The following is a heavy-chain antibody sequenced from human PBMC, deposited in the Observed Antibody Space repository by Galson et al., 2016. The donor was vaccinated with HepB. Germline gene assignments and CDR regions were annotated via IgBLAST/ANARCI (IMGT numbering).Heavy chain of an antibody. CDR1: GYTSTSYA. CDR2: INAGNGNT. CDR3: ATQGHHPCDY. Sequence: SVKVSCKASGYTSTSYAIHWVRQAPGQRLEWMGWINAGNGNTKYSQNFQGRVTITRDTSASTAYMEMSSLTSEDTAVYFCATQGHHPCDYWGQGTLVTVSS. D-gene: IGHD1-14*01. V-gene: IGHV1-3*01. J-gene: IGHJ4*02.